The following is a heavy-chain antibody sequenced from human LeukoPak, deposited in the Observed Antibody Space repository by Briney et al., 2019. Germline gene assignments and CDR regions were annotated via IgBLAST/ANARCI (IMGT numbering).Heavy chain of an antibody. CDR1: GGSISSYY. J-gene: IGHJ4*02. V-gene: IGHV4-4*07. CDR3: ASDYGDYGYYFDY. D-gene: IGHD4-17*01. Sequence: PSETLSLTCTVSGGSISSYYWSRIRQPAGKGLEWIGRIYTSGSTNYNPSLKSRVTMSVDTSKNQFSLKLSSVTAADTAVYYCASDYGDYGYYFDYWGQGTLVTVSS. CDR2: IYTSGST.